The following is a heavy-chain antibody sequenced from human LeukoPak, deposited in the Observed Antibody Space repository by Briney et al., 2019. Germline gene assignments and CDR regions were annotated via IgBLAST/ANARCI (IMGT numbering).Heavy chain of an antibody. D-gene: IGHD6-19*01. V-gene: IGHV3-33*06. CDR3: AKSGRKYSSGWYDDY. J-gene: IGHJ4*02. CDR2: IWYDGSNK. CDR1: GFTFSSYG. Sequence: GGSLRLSCAASGFTFSSYGMHWVRQAPGKGLEWVAVIWYDGSNKYYADSVKGRFTLSRDNSKNTLYLQMNSLGAEDTAVYYCAKSGRKYSSGWYDDYWGQGTLVTVSS.